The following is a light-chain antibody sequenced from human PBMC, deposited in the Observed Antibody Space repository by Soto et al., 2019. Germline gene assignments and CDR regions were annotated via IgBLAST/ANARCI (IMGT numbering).Light chain of an antibody. CDR1: ARDFATHNS. CDR3: SSYISSITSHV. CDR2: EVN. Sequence: QSALTQPPSVSGSPGQSVTISCTGSARDFATHNSVYWYQQAPGSAPRLIIYEVNNRPSGVPDRFSESTSGNTASLTISGLRPEDEADYYCSSYISSITSHVFGTGTKLTVL. J-gene: IGLJ1*01. V-gene: IGLV2-18*02.